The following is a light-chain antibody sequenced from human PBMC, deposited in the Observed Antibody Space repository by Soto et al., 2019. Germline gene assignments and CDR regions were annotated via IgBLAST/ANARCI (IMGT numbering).Light chain of an antibody. Sequence: QSVLTQSPSASASLGASVKLTCTLNSGHNSYAIAWHQQQPEKGPRYLMKLNSDGSHNKGDGIPDRFSGSSSGAERYLTISSLQSEDEADYYCQTWGTGIQVFGGGTKLTVL. CDR3: QTWGTGIQV. CDR2: LNSDGSH. V-gene: IGLV4-69*01. CDR1: SGHNSYA. J-gene: IGLJ2*01.